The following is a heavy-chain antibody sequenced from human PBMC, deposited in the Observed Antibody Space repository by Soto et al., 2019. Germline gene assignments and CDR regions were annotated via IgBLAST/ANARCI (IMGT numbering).Heavy chain of an antibody. J-gene: IGHJ6*02. CDR1: GFPFSDHA. CDR3: ARGCQYSNYIIGV. V-gene: IGHV3-30-3*01. D-gene: IGHD4-4*01. Sequence: QVQLVESGGGVVQPGGSLRLSCVVSGFPFSDHAMHWVRQAPGKGLEWVAVISYEGANKEYADSVEGRFTIFRDNSKNTLNLQMNSLRAEDTAVYYCARGCQYSNYIIGVWGQGTTVTVSS. CDR2: ISYEGANK.